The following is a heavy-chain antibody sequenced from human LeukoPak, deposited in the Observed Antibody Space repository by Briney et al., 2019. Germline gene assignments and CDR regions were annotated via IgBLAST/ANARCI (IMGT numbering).Heavy chain of an antibody. D-gene: IGHD1-26*01. CDR1: GLLFSHYW. V-gene: IGHV3-74*01. CDR3: ARVVSGSYPLDY. Sequence: PGGPLRLSCAASGLLFSHYWMHWLRHAPGKGLVWVSRINSDGSIVNFADSVKGRFTISRDNAKNTLYLRMNSLRVDDTAVYYCARVVSGSYPLDYWGQGTLVTVSS. CDR2: INSDGSIV. J-gene: IGHJ4*02.